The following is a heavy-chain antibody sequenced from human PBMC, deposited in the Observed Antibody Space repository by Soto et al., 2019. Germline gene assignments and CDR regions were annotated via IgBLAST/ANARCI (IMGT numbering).Heavy chain of an antibody. CDR1: GGLLSSYA. CDR3: ARGINDYYDGTGPSWDDAFDI. CDR2: SIPTFGTT. V-gene: IGHV1-69*06. J-gene: IGHJ3*02. D-gene: IGHD3-22*01. Sequence: QVQLVQSGAEVKRPGSSVKVSCKTSGGLLSSYAISWVRQAPGQGLEWMGGSIPTFGTTVYAQNFQGRVSITVDRSTGTAYLELRGLRSQDTAVYYCARGINDYYDGTGPSWDDAFDIWGQGTMVTVSS.